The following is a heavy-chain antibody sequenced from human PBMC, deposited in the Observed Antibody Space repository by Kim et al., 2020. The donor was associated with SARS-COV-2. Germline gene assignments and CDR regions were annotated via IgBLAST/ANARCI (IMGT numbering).Heavy chain of an antibody. J-gene: IGHJ4*02. Sequence: SETLSLTCSVSSDSISSYYCSWIRQLPGKGLEWLGYIYYSGSTDYNPSLKSRVTISWDTSKNQFSLDLTSVTDADTAVYYCARPEGRGSWHQFDYWGQG. V-gene: IGHV4-59*01. CDR2: IYYSGST. CDR1: SDSISSYY. CDR3: ARPEGRGSWHQFDY. D-gene: IGHD6-13*01.